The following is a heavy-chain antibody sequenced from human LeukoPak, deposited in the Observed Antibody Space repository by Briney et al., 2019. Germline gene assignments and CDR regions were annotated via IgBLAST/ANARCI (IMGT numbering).Heavy chain of an antibody. CDR1: GFTFSSYS. J-gene: IGHJ3*02. Sequence: GRSLRLSCAASGFTFSSYSMNWVRQAPGKGLEWVSSISSSSSYIYYADSVKGRFTISRDNAKNSLYLQMNSLRAEDTAVYYCARLEEQWLTNDAFDIWGQGTMVTVSS. CDR3: ARLEEQWLTNDAFDI. D-gene: IGHD6-19*01. V-gene: IGHV3-21*01. CDR2: ISSSSSYI.